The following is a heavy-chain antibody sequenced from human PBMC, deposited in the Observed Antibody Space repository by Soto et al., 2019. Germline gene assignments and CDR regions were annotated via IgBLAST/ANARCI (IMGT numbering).Heavy chain of an antibody. CDR1: GFTFSSYS. D-gene: IGHD3-10*01. CDR3: ARVEHYPPRFDY. V-gene: IGHV3-48*01. CDR2: ISSSSSTI. Sequence: EVQLVESGGGLVQPGGSLRLSCAASGFTFSSYSMNWVRQAPGKGLEWVSYISSSSSTIYYADSVKGRFTISRDNAKNSLSLQTTSLRAEDTAVYYCARVEHYPPRFDYWGQGTRVTVTS. J-gene: IGHJ4*02.